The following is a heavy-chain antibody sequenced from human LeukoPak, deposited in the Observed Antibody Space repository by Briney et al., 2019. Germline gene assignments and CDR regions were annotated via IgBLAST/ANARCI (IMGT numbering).Heavy chain of an antibody. CDR1: GGSISSGTYY. CDR2: ISTSGST. CDR3: ARLTSDSSGYWCFDP. V-gene: IGHV4-61*02. Sequence: SETLSLTCTVSGGSISSGTYYWTWIRQSAGKGLEWIGRISTSGSTSYNPSLKSRVTISRDTSKNQFSLNLSSVTAADTAVYYCARLTSDSSGYWCFDPWGQGTLVTVSS. J-gene: IGHJ5*02. D-gene: IGHD3-22*01.